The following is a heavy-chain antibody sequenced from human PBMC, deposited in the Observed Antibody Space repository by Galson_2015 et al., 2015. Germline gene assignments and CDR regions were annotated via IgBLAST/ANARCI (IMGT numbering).Heavy chain of an antibody. V-gene: IGHV3-23*01. CDR1: GFTFSNSA. J-gene: IGHJ5*02. CDR2: IGGTGAKT. Sequence: SLRLSCAASGFTFSNSAMTWVRQAPGKGLEWVAAIGGTGAKTYYSESAKGRFTVSRDNSKNTLFLQMNSLTADDTALYYCARARGTSWNKGDWLDPWGQGTLVTVSS. CDR3: ARARGTSWNKGDWLDP. D-gene: IGHD1/OR15-1a*01.